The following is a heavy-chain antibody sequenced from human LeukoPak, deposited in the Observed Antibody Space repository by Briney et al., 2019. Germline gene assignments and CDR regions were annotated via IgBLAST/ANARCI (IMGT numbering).Heavy chain of an antibody. Sequence: SVKVSCKASGGTFSSYAISWVRQAPGQGLEWMGGIIPIFGTANYAQKFQGRVTITADESTSTAYMELSSLRSEDTAVYYCARDGYYGSGSYYTTFDYWGQGTLVTVSS. J-gene: IGHJ4*02. CDR2: IIPIFGTA. V-gene: IGHV1-69*01. D-gene: IGHD3-10*01. CDR3: ARDGYYGSGSYYTTFDY. CDR1: GGTFSSYA.